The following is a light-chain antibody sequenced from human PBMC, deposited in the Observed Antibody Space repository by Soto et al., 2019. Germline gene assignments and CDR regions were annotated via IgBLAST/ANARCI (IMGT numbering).Light chain of an antibody. J-gene: IGKJ1*01. CDR1: QSVSSN. Sequence: EIVMTQSPATLSVSPGERTTLSCRASQSVSSNLAWYQQKPGQAPRLLIFGASARPTGIPARFSGSGSGTEFTLTISSLQSEDFAVYHCQQYDKWPPTFGQGTKVDIK. V-gene: IGKV3-15*01. CDR2: GAS. CDR3: QQYDKWPPT.